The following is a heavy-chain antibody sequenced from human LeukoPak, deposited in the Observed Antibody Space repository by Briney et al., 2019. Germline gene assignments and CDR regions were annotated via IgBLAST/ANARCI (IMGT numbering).Heavy chain of an antibody. CDR1: GGSISSSNW. Sequence: PSGTLSLTCAVSGGSISSSNWWSWVRQPPGKGLEWIGEIYHSGSTNYNPSLKSRVTISVDKSKNQFSLKLSSVTAADTAVYYCASGGAYGSGSYYVGVHWGQGTLVAVSS. V-gene: IGHV4-4*02. CDR3: ASGGAYGSGSYYVGVH. CDR2: IYHSGST. J-gene: IGHJ4*02. D-gene: IGHD3-10*01.